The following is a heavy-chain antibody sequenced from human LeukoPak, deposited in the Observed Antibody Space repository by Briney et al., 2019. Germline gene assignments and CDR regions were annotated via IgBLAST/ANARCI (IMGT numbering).Heavy chain of an antibody. CDR3: ARVPPTGGDYVWGSYRPKDYYYAMAV. D-gene: IGHD3-16*02. J-gene: IGHJ6*02. CDR1: GGTFSTYT. Sequence: SVKVSCKAHGGTFSTYTITWVRQAPGQGLEWTGGIIPIFGTTNYAQKFQGRVTITADESTSTAYMELNSLRSEDTAVYYCARVPPTGGDYVWGSYRPKDYYYAMAVWGQGTTVTVSS. CDR2: IIPIFGTT. V-gene: IGHV1-69*13.